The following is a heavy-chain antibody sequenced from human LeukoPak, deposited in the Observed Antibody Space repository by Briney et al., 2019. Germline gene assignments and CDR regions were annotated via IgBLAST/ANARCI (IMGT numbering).Heavy chain of an antibody. J-gene: IGHJ4*02. D-gene: IGHD2-2*01. V-gene: IGHV3-21*01. CDR1: GFTFSRYS. Sequence: GGSLRLSCAASGFTFSRYSMNWVRQAPGKGLEWVSSISSSSSIIYYADSVKGRFTISRDNAKNSLYLQMNSLRAEDTAVYYCARGGYCSSTSCHTDYWGQGTLVTVSS. CDR3: ARGGYCSSTSCHTDY. CDR2: ISSSSSII.